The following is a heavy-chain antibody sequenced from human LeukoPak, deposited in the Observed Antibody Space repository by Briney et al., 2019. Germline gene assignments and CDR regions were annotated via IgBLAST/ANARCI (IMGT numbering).Heavy chain of an antibody. CDR1: GYTFTSYY. CDR3: ARVYGGSYVFDY. V-gene: IGHV1-2*02. D-gene: IGHD1-26*01. Sequence: ASVKVSCKASGYTFTSYYMHWVRQAPGQGLEWMGWINPNSGGTNYAQKFQGRVTMTRDTSISTAYMELSRLRSDDTAVYYCARVYGGSYVFDYWGQGTLVTVSS. CDR2: INPNSGGT. J-gene: IGHJ4*02.